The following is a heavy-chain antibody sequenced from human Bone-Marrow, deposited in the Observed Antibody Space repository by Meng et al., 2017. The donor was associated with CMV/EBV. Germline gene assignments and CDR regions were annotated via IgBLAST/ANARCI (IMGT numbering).Heavy chain of an antibody. CDR3: ARCPVDGATGYYYYYGMDV. V-gene: IGHV1-8*01. D-gene: IGHD4-23*01. J-gene: IGHJ6*02. CDR1: GYTFTSYD. CDR2: MNPNGGNK. Sequence: ASVKVSCKASGYTFTSYDINWVRQATGQGLEWMGWMNPNGGNKGYAQKFQGRVTMTRNTSISTAYMELSSLRSEDTAVYYCARCPVDGATGYYYYYGMDVWGQGTTVTVSS.